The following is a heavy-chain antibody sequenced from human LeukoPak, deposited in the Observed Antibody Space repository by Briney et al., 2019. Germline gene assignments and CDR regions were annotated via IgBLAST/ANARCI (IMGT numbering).Heavy chain of an antibody. J-gene: IGHJ6*03. CDR2: INHSGST. Sequence: SETLSLTCAVYGGSFSGYYWSWIRQPPGKGLEWIGEINHSGSTNYNPSLKSRVTISVDTSKNQFSLKLSSVTAADTAVYYCARGRTTGSIAAAGTRSDYYMDVWGKGTTVTVSS. CDR1: GGSFSGYY. CDR3: ARGRTTGSIAAAGTRSDYYMDV. D-gene: IGHD6-13*01. V-gene: IGHV4-34*01.